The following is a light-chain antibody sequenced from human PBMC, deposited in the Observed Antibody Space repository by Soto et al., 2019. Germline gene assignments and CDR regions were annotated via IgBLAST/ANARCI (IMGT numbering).Light chain of an antibody. CDR1: QSISGTY. CDR2: GAS. Sequence: IVLTQSPGTLSLSPGERATLSCRASQSISGTYLAWYQQRPGQAPRLLIYGASSRATGIPDRFSGSGSGTDFTLTNSRLEPEDFAVYYCQQYGSSLLTFGAGTKVEIK. J-gene: IGKJ4*01. V-gene: IGKV3-20*01. CDR3: QQYGSSLLT.